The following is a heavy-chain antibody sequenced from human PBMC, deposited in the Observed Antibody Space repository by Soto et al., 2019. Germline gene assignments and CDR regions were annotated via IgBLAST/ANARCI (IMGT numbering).Heavy chain of an antibody. V-gene: IGHV4-4*07. CDR2: IYTSGST. CDR3: ARDREDIVVVPAADGFDP. CDR1: GDSISSYY. J-gene: IGHJ5*02. Sequence: QVQLQESGPGLVKPSETLSLTCTVSGDSISSYYWSWIRQPAGKGLEWIGRIYTSGSTNYNPSLKSRVTMSVDTSKNQFSLKLSSVTAADTAVYYCARDREDIVVVPAADGFDPWGQGTLVTVSS. D-gene: IGHD2-2*01.